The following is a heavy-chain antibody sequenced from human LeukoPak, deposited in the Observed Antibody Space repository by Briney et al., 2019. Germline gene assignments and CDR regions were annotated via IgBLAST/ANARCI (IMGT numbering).Heavy chain of an antibody. V-gene: IGHV3-21*01. CDR3: ARSLYYGDDDNYFDY. Sequence: PGGSLRLSCAASGFTFSSYSMNWVRQAPGKGLEWVSSISSSSSYIYYADSVKGRFTISRDNAKNSLYLQMNSLRAEDTAVYYCARSLYYGDDDNYFDYWGQGTLVTVSS. D-gene: IGHD3-3*01. J-gene: IGHJ4*02. CDR2: ISSSSSYI. CDR1: GFTFSSYS.